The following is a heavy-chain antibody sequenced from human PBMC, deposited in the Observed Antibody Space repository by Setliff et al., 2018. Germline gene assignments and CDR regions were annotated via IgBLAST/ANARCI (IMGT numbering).Heavy chain of an antibody. J-gene: IGHJ4*02. CDR3: VRDTTSGWMLTN. D-gene: IGHD6-25*01. CDR2: ISSSSSTI. V-gene: IGHV3-48*01. Sequence: PGGSLRLSCAASGFTFSSYSMNWVRQAPGKGLEWVSYISSSSSTIYYADSVKGRFTISRDNSKNTLYLQMNSLRAEDTAVYYCVRDTTSGWMLTNWGQGTLVTVSS. CDR1: GFTFSSYS.